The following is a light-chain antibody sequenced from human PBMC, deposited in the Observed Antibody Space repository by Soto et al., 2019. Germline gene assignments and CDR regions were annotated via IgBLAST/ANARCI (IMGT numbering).Light chain of an antibody. J-gene: IGKJ4*01. CDR3: QQYDNLHLT. V-gene: IGKV1-33*01. CDR1: HDISNY. Sequence: DIQMTQSPSSLSASVGDRVTTTCQASHDISNYLNWYQQKPGKAPKLLIYDASNLETGVPSRFSGSGSGTDFTFTISSLQPEDIATYYCQQYDNLHLTFGGGTKVEIK. CDR2: DAS.